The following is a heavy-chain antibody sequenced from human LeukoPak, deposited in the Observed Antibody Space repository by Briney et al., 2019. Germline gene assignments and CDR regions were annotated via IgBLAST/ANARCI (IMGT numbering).Heavy chain of an antibody. D-gene: IGHD3-22*01. Sequence: SGGSLRLSCAASGFTFSDYYMSWIRQAPGKGLEWVSYISSSSSTIYYADSVKGRFTISRDNAKNSLYLQMNTLRAEDTAVYYCARDRHKYNYDSGGYPPYWGQGTLVTVSS. CDR1: GFTFSDYY. CDR3: ARDRHKYNYDSGGYPPY. J-gene: IGHJ4*02. V-gene: IGHV3-11*04. CDR2: ISSSSSTI.